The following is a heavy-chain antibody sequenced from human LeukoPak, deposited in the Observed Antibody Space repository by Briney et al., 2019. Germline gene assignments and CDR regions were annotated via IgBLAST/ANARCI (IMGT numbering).Heavy chain of an antibody. V-gene: IGHV4-34*01. CDR2: INHSGST. D-gene: IGHD6-19*01. Sequence: SETLSLTCAVYGGSFSGYYWSWIRQPPGKGLEWIGEINHSGSTNYNPSLKSRVTISVDTSKNQFSLKLSSVTAADTAVYYCASVADITPHYYYMDVWGKGTTVTVSS. CDR3: ASVADITPHYYYMDV. J-gene: IGHJ6*03. CDR1: GGSFSGYY.